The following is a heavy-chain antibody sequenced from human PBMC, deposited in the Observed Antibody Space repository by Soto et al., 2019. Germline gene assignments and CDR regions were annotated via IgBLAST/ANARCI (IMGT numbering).Heavy chain of an antibody. CDR2: INGDGTNT. D-gene: IGHD4-4*01. V-gene: IGHV3-74*01. CDR3: ARGIQYRYGMDV. Sequence: EVQLVESGGGLVQPGGSLRLSCAAAGFTFSDHWMHWVRQAPGKGLVWVSRINGDGTNTFYADSVKGRLSISRDNAKNTVYLHMYSLRGEDTAVYYCARGIQYRYGMDVWGQGTTVTVSS. J-gene: IGHJ6*02. CDR1: GFTFSDHW.